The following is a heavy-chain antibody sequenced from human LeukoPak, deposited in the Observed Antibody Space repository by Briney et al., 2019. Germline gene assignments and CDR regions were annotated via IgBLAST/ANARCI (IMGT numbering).Heavy chain of an antibody. CDR1: GGSISSSSYY. J-gene: IGHJ3*02. Sequence: SETLSLTCTVSGGSISSSSYYWGWIRQPPGKGLEWIGSIYYSGSTYYNPSLKSRVTISVDTSKNQFSLKLSSVTAAGTAVYYCALNYDFWSGYRSNAFDIWGQGTMVTVSS. D-gene: IGHD3-3*01. CDR2: IYYSGST. CDR3: ALNYDFWSGYRSNAFDI. V-gene: IGHV4-39*01.